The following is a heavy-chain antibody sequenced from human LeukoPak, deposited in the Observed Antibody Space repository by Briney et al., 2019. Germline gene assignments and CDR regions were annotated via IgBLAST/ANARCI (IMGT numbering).Heavy chain of an antibody. V-gene: IGHV4-31*03. CDR3: ARSSGGEDAFDI. Sequence: SETLSLTCTVSGGSISSGGYYWSWIRQHPGKGLEWIGYIYYSGSTYYNPSLKSRVTISVDTSKNQFSLKLSSVTAADTAVYYRARSSGGEDAFDIWSQGTMVTVSS. CDR2: IYYSGST. D-gene: IGHD7-27*01. CDR1: GGSISSGGYY. J-gene: IGHJ3*02.